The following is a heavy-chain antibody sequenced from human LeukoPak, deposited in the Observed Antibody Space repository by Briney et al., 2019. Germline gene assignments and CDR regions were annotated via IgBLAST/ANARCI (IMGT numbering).Heavy chain of an antibody. CDR2: IYHSGST. J-gene: IGHJ4*02. Sequence: PSQTLSLTCAVSGGSISSGGYSWSWIRQPPGKGLEWIGYIYHSGSTYYNPALKSRVTISVDRSKNQFSLRLSSVTAADTAVYYCARGIADPYSFDSWGQGTLVTVSS. CDR3: ARGIADPYSFDS. D-gene: IGHD6-13*01. CDR1: GGSISSGGYS. V-gene: IGHV4-30-2*01.